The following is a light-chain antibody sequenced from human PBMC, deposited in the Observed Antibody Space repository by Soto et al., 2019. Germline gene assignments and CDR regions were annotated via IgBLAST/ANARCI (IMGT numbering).Light chain of an antibody. CDR2: GNG. CDR1: SSNIGAGYD. V-gene: IGLV1-40*01. Sequence: QTVVTQPPSVSGAPGKRVTISCTGTSSNIGAGYDVHWYQQFPGTAPKLLIYGNGNRPSGVPDRFSGSKSGTSASLAITGLQAEDEADYYCQSYDSSLSGSGVFGGGTKLTVL. CDR3: QSYDSSLSGSGV. J-gene: IGLJ2*01.